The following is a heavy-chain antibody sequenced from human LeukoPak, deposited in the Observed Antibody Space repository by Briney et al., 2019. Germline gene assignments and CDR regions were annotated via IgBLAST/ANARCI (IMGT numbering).Heavy chain of an antibody. CDR1: GGSISSHY. CDR3: ARDRWGVSPYYYYYMDV. J-gene: IGHJ6*03. Sequence: SETLSLTCTVSGGSISSHYWSWIRQPPGKGLEWIGYIYYSGSTNYNPSLKSRVTISVDTSKNQFSLKLSSVTAADTAVYYCARDRWGVSPYYYYYMDVWGKGTTVTVSS. CDR2: IYYSGST. D-gene: IGHD2-8*01. V-gene: IGHV4-59*11.